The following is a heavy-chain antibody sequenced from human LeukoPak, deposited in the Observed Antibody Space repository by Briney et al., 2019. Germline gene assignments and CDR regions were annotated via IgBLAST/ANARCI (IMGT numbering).Heavy chain of an antibody. V-gene: IGHV3-30-3*01. D-gene: IGHD2-2*03. J-gene: IGHJ4*02. CDR3: ARETLGTMDSDY. CDR2: ISYDGSNK. CDR1: GFTFSSYA. Sequence: PGRSLRLSCAASGFTFSSYAMHWVRQAPGKGLEWVAVISYDGSNKYYADSVKGRFTISRDNPKNTLYLQMNSLRAEDTAVYYCARETLGTMDSDYWGQGTLVTVSS.